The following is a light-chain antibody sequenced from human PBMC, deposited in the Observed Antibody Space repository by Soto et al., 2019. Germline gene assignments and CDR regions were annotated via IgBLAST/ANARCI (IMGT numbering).Light chain of an antibody. CDR3: QQRKNWQVT. CDR1: QNVDTKY. CDR2: GAS. J-gene: IGKJ5*01. Sequence: EIVLTQSPGTLSLSPGERATLSCRASQNVDTKYLAWYQQKPGQAPRIIIFGASGRATGIPDRFSGSGSGTDFTLTISSLEPEDFAVYYCQQRKNWQVTFGQGTRLEIK. V-gene: IGKV3D-20*02.